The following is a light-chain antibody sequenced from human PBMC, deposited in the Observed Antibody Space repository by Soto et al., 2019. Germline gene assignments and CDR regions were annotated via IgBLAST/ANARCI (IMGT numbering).Light chain of an antibody. Sequence: EIALTQSPATLSLSPGERATLSCRASQSISRYLAWYQQKPGQAPRLLIYDASNRATGIPARFSGSGSGTDFTLTISCLEPEDFAVYYCQQRGNWPSFGGGTKVEIK. J-gene: IGKJ4*01. V-gene: IGKV3-11*01. CDR2: DAS. CDR1: QSISRY. CDR3: QQRGNWPS.